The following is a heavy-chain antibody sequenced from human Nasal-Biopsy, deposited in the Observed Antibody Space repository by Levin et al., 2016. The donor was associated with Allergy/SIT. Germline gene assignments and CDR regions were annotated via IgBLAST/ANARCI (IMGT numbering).Heavy chain of an antibody. CDR3: VRANSVFPYGMDA. D-gene: IGHD2-21*01. V-gene: IGHV4-59*01. Sequence: SETLSLTCTVSGDSIRSGYWNWIRQPPGKGLEWLGYIHYSGTTNYSPSLKSRITISVDASKNLFSLRLTSVTAADTAMYYCVRANSVFPYGMDAWGQGTSVTVSS. CDR1: GDSIRSGY. CDR2: IHYSGTT. J-gene: IGHJ6*02.